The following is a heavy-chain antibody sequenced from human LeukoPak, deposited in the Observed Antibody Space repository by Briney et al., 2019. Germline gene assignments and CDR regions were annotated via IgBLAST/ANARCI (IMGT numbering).Heavy chain of an antibody. V-gene: IGHV3-73*01. D-gene: IGHD1-26*01. CDR3: SRQLVGTASIDD. J-gene: IGHJ4*02. CDR2: IRSKVDNYAT. Sequence: GGALRLSCAASGFTVSSKYMSWVRQAPGKGLEWVGRIRSKVDNYATGYGASVKGRFTISRDDSRNTAYLQMNSLKAEDTAVYYCSRQLVGTASIDDWGQGTPVTVSS. CDR1: GFTVSSKY.